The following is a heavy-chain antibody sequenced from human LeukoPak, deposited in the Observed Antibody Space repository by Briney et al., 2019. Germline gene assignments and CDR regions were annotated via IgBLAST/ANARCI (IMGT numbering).Heavy chain of an antibody. CDR1: GGSFSGYY. Sequence: SETLSLTCAVYGGSFSGYYWGWIRQPPGKGLEWIGEINHSGSTNYNPSLKSRVTISVDTSKNQFSLKLSSVTAADTAVYYCARDPSSFGGRFDPWGQGTLVAVSS. V-gene: IGHV4-34*01. CDR2: INHSGST. CDR3: ARDPSSFGGRFDP. J-gene: IGHJ5*02. D-gene: IGHD3-10*01.